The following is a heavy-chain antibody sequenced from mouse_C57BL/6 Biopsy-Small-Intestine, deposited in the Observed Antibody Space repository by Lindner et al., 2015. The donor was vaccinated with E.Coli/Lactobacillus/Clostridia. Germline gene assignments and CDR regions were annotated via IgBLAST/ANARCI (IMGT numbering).Heavy chain of an antibody. V-gene: IGHV1-81*01. J-gene: IGHJ1*03. CDR2: IYPTSGNT. CDR3: TRWPYDGYYDWYFDV. Sequence: VQLQESGAELARPGTSVKLPCKASGYTFTSYTISWVKQRTGQGLEWIGEIYPTSGNTYYNENFKGKATLTADKSSSTAYMELRSLTSEDSAVYFCTRWPYDGYYDWYFDVWGTGTTVTVSS. CDR1: GYTFTSYT. D-gene: IGHD2-3*01.